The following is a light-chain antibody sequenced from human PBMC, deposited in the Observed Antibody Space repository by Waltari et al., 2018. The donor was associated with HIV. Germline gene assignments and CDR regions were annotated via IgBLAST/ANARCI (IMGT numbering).Light chain of an antibody. CDR1: ALPKQY. J-gene: IGLJ2*01. Sequence: SYELTQPPSVSVSPGQTARITCSGAALPKQYAYWYQQKPCQAPLLVILKDNERPSGIPELFSGSSSGTTVTLTISGVQAEDEADYYCQSTDISGTLGVVFGGGTKLTVL. CDR2: KDN. CDR3: QSTDISGTLGVV. V-gene: IGLV3-25*03.